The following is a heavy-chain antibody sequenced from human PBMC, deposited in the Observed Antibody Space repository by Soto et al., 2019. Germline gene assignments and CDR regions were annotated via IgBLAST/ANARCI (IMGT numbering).Heavy chain of an antibody. D-gene: IGHD4-17*01. J-gene: IGHJ4*02. CDR3: ARGGADFDY. Sequence: SGPTLVNTTQTLTLTCTFSGFSLSTSGMCVSWIRQPPGKALEWLGYIYYSGSTNYNPSLKSRVTISVDTSKNQFSLKLSSVTAADTAVYYCARGGADFDYWGQGTLVTVSS. CDR2: IYYSGST. CDR1: GFSLSTSGMC. V-gene: IGHV4-61*08.